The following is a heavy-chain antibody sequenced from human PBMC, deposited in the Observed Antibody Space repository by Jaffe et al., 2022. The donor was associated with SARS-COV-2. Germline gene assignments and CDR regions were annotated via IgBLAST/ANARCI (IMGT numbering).Heavy chain of an antibody. J-gene: IGHJ5*02. V-gene: IGHV3-49*03. CDR2: IRSKTYGGTT. D-gene: IGHD3-22*01. CDR1: GFPFGDYA. CDR3: TRAGRHDSSGGAEFDP. Sequence: EVQLVESGGGLVQPGRSLRLSCTASGFPFGDYAMSWFRQAPGKGLDWVGFIRSKTYGGTTKYAASLRGRVTISRDDSKSIAYLEMNSLKTEDTAVYYCTRAGRHDSSGGAEFDPWGQGTLVTVSS.